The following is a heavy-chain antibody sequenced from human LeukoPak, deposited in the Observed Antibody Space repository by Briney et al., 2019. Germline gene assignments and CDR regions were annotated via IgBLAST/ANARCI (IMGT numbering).Heavy chain of an antibody. Sequence: SETLSLTCTVSGGSISGSYWSWIRQPPGKGLEWIAYMYNSGSTNYNPSLKSRVTISIDTSKNQFSPKLSSLTAADTAIYYCARGIESYGDYGYWGQGTLVTVSS. D-gene: IGHD4-17*01. CDR2: MYNSGST. V-gene: IGHV4-59*01. J-gene: IGHJ4*02. CDR3: ARGIESYGDYGY. CDR1: GGSISGSY.